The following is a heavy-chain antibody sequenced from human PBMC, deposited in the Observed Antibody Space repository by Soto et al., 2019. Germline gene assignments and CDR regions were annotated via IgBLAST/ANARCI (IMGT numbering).Heavy chain of an antibody. CDR2: IYPCDSDT. CDR3: ASLRTGRALDGMDV. V-gene: IGHV5-51*01. D-gene: IGHD2-2*01. J-gene: IGHJ6*02. CDR1: GYSFTSYW. Sequence: GESLKISCKGSGYSFTSYWIRCLRRMPGKGLEWMGIIYPCDSDTSYSPYFQAKVTIPADKSISPAYLQWSSLKASATAMYYCASLRTGRALDGMDVWGQGTTVTVSS.